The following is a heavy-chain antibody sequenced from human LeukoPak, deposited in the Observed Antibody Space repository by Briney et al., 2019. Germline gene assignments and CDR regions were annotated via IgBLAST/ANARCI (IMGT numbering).Heavy chain of an antibody. Sequence: SETLSLTCTVSGGSISSYYWSWIRQPPGKEPEWIGYIYYSGSTNYNPSLKSRVTISVDTSKNQFSLKLSSVTAADTAVYYCARDSVYYGIDYFDYWGQGTLVTVSS. CDR1: GGSISSYY. D-gene: IGHD3-22*01. CDR3: ARDSVYYGIDYFDY. J-gene: IGHJ4*02. V-gene: IGHV4-59*01. CDR2: IYYSGST.